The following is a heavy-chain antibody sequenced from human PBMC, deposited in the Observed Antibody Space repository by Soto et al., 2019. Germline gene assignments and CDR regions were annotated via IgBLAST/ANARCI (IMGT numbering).Heavy chain of an antibody. CDR3: ASGYYDILTGRDTKYYFDY. CDR2: INHRGSA. J-gene: IGHJ4*02. V-gene: IGHV4-4*02. CDR1: GASVSSTYW. Sequence: SETLSLTCAVSGASVSSTYWWSWVRQPPGKGPEWIGEINHRGSANYNPSLKSRVTISVDISKSQFSLRLSSVTAADTAVYYCASGYYDILTGRDTKYYFDYWGQGALVTVSS. D-gene: IGHD3-9*01.